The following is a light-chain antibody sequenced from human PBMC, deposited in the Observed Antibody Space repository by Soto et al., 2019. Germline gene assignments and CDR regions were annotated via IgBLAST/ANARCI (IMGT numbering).Light chain of an antibody. Sequence: QSALTQPASVSGSPGQSITISCTGTSSDVGGYNYVSWYQQHPGKAPKLMIYEVSNRPSGVSNLFSGSRSGNTASLTISGLQAEDEDEYYCNSYTSSSTFVFGTGTKLTVL. CDR3: NSYTSSSTFV. J-gene: IGLJ1*01. CDR2: EVS. V-gene: IGLV2-14*01. CDR1: SSDVGGYNY.